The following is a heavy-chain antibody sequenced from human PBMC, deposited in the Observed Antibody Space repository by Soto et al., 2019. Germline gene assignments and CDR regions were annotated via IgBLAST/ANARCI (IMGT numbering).Heavy chain of an antibody. CDR1: GGSISSYY. V-gene: IGHV4-59*08. D-gene: IGHD7-27*01. CDR3: ARRWGRTFAY. Sequence: PSETLSLTCTVSGGSISSYYWSWIRQPPGKGHEWIGYIYYSGSTNYNPSLKSRVTISVDTSKNQFSLKLSSVTAADTAVYYCARRWGRTFAYWGQGTLVIGSS. CDR2: IYYSGST. J-gene: IGHJ4*02.